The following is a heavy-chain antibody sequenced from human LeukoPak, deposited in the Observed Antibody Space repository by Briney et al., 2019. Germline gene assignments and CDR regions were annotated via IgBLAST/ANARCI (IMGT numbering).Heavy chain of an antibody. D-gene: IGHD3-3*01. J-gene: IGHJ6*03. CDR1: GGSISSYY. Sequence: SETLSLTCTVSGGSISSYYWSWIRQPPGKGLEWIGYIYYSGSTNYNPSLKSRVTISVDTSKNQFSLKLSSVTAADTAVYYCARVYYDFRSGHRTNYYMDVWGKGTTVTVSS. V-gene: IGHV4-59*01. CDR2: IYYSGST. CDR3: ARVYYDFRSGHRTNYYMDV.